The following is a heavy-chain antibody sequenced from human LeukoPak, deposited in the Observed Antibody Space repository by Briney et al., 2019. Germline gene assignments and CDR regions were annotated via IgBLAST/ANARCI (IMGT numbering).Heavy chain of an antibody. Sequence: GGSLRLVCAASGFTFRSYAMNWVRQAPGKGLEWVSGISESGVGTNYADSVKGRFTISRDNSKNTLYLQMNSLRAEDTAVYYCAKVKVGATIDYWGQGTLVTVSS. J-gene: IGHJ4*02. V-gene: IGHV3-23*01. CDR3: AKVKVGATIDY. CDR2: ISESGVGT. D-gene: IGHD1-26*01. CDR1: GFTFRSYA.